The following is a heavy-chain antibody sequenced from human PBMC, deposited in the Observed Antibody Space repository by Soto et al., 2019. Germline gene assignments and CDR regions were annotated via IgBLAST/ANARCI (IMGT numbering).Heavy chain of an antibody. V-gene: IGHV3-48*03. CDR1: GFTFSSYE. CDR2: ISSSGSTI. D-gene: IGHD6-13*01. Sequence: EVQLVESGGGLVQPGGSLRLSCAASGFTFSSYEMNWVRQAPGKGLEWVSYISSSGSTIYYADSVKGRFTISRDNAKNSLYLQMNSLRAEDTAVYYCARDESSAAAVLNYYYYGMDVWGQGTTVTVSS. CDR3: ARDESSAAAVLNYYYYGMDV. J-gene: IGHJ6*02.